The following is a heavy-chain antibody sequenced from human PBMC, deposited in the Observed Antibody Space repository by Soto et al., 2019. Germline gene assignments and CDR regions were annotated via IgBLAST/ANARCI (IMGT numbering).Heavy chain of an antibody. CDR2: IYHSGST. D-gene: IGHD2-8*02. V-gene: IGHV4-4*02. CDR3: ARDADTDGSWFDP. CDR1: GGSISSSNW. Sequence: PSETLSLTCAVSGGSISSSNWWSWVRQPPGKGLEWIGEIYHSGSTNYNPSLKSRVTISVDKSKNQFSLKLSSVTAADTAVYYCARDADTDGSWFDPWGQGTLVTVSS. J-gene: IGHJ5*02.